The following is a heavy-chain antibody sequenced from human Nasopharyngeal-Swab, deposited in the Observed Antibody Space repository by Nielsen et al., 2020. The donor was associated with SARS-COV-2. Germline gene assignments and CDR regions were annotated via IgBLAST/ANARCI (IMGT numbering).Heavy chain of an antibody. D-gene: IGHD2/OR15-2a*01. CDR3: ATSLLLNAFDI. Sequence: GGSLRLSCAASGFTFSSYEMNWVRQAPGKGLEWVSYISSSGSTIYYADSVKGRFTISRDNAKNSLYLQMNSQRAEDTAVYYCATSLLLNAFDIWGQGTMVTVSS. CDR2: ISSSGSTI. V-gene: IGHV3-48*03. J-gene: IGHJ3*02. CDR1: GFTFSSYE.